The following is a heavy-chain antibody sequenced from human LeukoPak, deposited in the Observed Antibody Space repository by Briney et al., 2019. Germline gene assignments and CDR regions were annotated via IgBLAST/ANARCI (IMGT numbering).Heavy chain of an antibody. CDR3: ARDISGGYYYGEFGWFDP. CDR2: IYTSGST. CDR1: GGSISSYY. J-gene: IGHJ5*02. Sequence: SETLSLTCTVSGGSISSYYCSWIRQPAGKGLEWIRRIYTSGSTNYNPSLKSRVTMSVDTSKNQFSLKLSSVTAADTAVYYCARDISGGYYYGEFGWFDPWGQGTLVTVSS. D-gene: IGHD3-22*01. V-gene: IGHV4-4*07.